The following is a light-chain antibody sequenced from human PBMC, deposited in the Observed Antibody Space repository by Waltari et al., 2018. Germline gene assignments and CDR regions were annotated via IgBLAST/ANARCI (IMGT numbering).Light chain of an antibody. J-gene: IGKJ4*01. CDR2: WAS. CDR3: QQYFDSPLT. CDR1: KSVLYIADKKDY. Sequence: DIVMTQSPDSLAVSLGERATINCKSSKSVLYIADKKDYVAWYQEKPGPPPKLLIYWASSRESGVPYRFSGSGSGTDFSLTISSLQAEDVAVYYCQQYFDSPLTFGGGTKVEIK. V-gene: IGKV4-1*01.